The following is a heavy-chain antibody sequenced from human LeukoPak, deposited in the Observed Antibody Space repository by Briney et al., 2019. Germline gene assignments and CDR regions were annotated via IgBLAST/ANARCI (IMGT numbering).Heavy chain of an antibody. J-gene: IGHJ4*02. D-gene: IGHD1-26*01. CDR3: ARGVGNVLLTFVDY. CDR1: GFTFSSYA. V-gene: IGHV3-30-3*01. CDR2: ISYDGSNK. Sequence: GGSLRLSCAASGFTFSSYAMSWVRQAPGKGLEWVAVISYDGSNKYYADSVKGRFTISRDNSKNTLYLQMNSLRAEDTAVYYCARGVGNVLLTFVDYWGQGTLVTVSS.